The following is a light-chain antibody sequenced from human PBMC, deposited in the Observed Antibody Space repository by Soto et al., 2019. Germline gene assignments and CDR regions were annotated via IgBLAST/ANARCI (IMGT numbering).Light chain of an antibody. CDR2: EGS. Sequence: QSALTQPASVSGSPGQSITISCTGTSSDVGGYNLVSWYQQHPGKAPKLMIYEGSKRPSGVSNRFSGSKSGNTASLTISGLQAEDEADYYCCSYAGSQVFGGGTQLTVL. J-gene: IGLJ2*01. CDR3: CSYAGSQV. V-gene: IGLV2-23*01. CDR1: SSDVGGYNL.